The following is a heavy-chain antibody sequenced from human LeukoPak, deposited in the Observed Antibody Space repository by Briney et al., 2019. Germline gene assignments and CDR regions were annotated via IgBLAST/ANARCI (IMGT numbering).Heavy chain of an antibody. CDR1: GGTFSSYA. J-gene: IGHJ4*02. CDR2: IIPIFGTA. D-gene: IGHD3-22*01. CDR3: ARGGGAYYYDNSGYYRLGFDY. V-gene: IGHV1-69*05. Sequence: GASVKVSCKASGGTFSSYAISWVRQAPGQGLEWMGGIIPIFGTANYAQKFQGRVTMTRNTSISTAYMELSSLRSEDTAVYYCARGGGAYYYDNSGYYRLGFDYWGQGTLVTVSS.